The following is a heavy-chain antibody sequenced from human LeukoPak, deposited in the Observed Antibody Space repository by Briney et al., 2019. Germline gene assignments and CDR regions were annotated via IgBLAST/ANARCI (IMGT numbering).Heavy chain of an antibody. CDR2: IYHSRST. J-gene: IGHJ3*02. V-gene: IGHV4-30-2*03. CDR3: ATAYYDFWSGYSAFDI. Sequence: SQTLSLTCTVSGGSISSGDYYWSWIRQPPGKGLEWIGSIYHSRSTYYNPSLKSRVTISVDTSKNQFSLKLSSVTAADTAVYYCATAYYDFWSGYSAFDIWGQGTMVTVSS. CDR1: GGSISSGDYY. D-gene: IGHD3-3*01.